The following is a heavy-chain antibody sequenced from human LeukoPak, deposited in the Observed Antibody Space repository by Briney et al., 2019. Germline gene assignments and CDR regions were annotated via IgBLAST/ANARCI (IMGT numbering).Heavy chain of an antibody. CDR3: ARDNSVRDEAWWFNP. Sequence: ASVKVSCKTSGYSENFYGTTWVRQVAGQGLEWMGWISAQHGQTEYAPNSQDRVTMTTDTYTNTAYMELRSLRSEDTAVYYCARDNSVRDEAWWFNPWGQGTLVTVSS. V-gene: IGHV1-18*01. CDR1: GYSENFYG. CDR2: ISAQHGQT. D-gene: IGHD5-24*01. J-gene: IGHJ5*02.